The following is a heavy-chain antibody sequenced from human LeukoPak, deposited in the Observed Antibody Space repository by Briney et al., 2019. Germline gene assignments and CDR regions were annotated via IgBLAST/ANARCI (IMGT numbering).Heavy chain of an antibody. CDR1: GYSFTDHS. CDR2: INPKNGDT. D-gene: IGHD2-8*01. V-gene: IGHV1-2*02. CDR3: AMILYATGSPTYYLDY. J-gene: IGHJ4*02. Sequence: ASVKVSCKASGYSFTDHSMHWVRQAPGQGLEWMGGINPKNGDTNYAQNFQGRVTMTRDTSISTVYIEVSWLRSDDTAVYYCAMILYATGSPTYYLDYWGQGTLVTVSP.